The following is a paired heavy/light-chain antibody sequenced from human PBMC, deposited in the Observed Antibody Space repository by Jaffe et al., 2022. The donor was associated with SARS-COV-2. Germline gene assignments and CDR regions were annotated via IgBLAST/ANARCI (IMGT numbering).Heavy chain of an antibody. Sequence: QVQLVESGGGVVQPGRSLRLSCAASGFTFRSYAMHWVRQAPGKGLEWVAVISYDGSNKYYSDSVKGRFTISRDNSKNTLYLQVNSLRAEDTAVFYCAKEYSSGWYGYYYAMDVWGQGTTVTVS. CDR2: ISYDGSNK. D-gene: IGHD6-19*01. J-gene: IGHJ6*02. V-gene: IGHV3-30*18. CDR3: AKEYSSGWYGYYYAMDV. CDR1: GFTFRSYA.
Light chain of an antibody. CDR3: CSYAGSGTSV. CDR1: NNDVGSFNL. Sequence: QSALTQPASVSGSPGQSITISCAGTNNDVGSFNLVSWYQQHPGKAPKLMIYEDNKRPSGVSNRFSGSKSGNTASLTISGLQAEDEADYYCCSYAGSGTSVFGGGTELTVL. J-gene: IGLJ2*01. CDR2: EDN. V-gene: IGLV2-23*01.